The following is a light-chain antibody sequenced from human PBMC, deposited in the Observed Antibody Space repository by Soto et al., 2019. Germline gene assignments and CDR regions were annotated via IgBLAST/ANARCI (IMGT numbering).Light chain of an antibody. J-gene: IGLJ1*01. CDR2: EVV. V-gene: IGLV2-8*01. CDR3: KSYAGSNTYG. Sequence: QSALTQPPSASGSPGQSVTISCTGTKSDIGVYDFVSWYQQHPGKAPRLIIYEVVQRPSGVPDRFSGSKSGNTACLTVSGLQAAEEADYFCKSYAGSNTYGFGSGTKRTV. CDR1: KSDIGVYDF.